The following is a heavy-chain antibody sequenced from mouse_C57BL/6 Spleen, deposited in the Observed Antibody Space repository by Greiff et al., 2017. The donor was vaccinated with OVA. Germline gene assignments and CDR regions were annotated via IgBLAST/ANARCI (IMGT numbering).Heavy chain of an antibody. D-gene: IGHD1-1*01. CDR2: IHPNSGST. CDR3: VYYGSN. CDR1: GYTFTSYW. V-gene: IGHV1-64*01. J-gene: IGHJ3*01. Sequence: QVQLKQPGAELVKPGASVKLSCKASGYTFTSYWMHWVKQRPGQGLEWIGMIHPNSGSTNYNEKFKSKATLTVDKSSSTAYMQLSSLTSEDSAVYYCVYYGSNWGQGTLVTVSA.